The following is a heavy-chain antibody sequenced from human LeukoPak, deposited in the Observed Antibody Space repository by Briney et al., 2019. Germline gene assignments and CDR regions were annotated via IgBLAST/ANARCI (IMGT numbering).Heavy chain of an antibody. J-gene: IGHJ4*02. CDR3: VRQFAS. Sequence: GGSLGLSCAASGFTFSDHIMNWVRQLPGKRLEWVVYVSGSTVYYADSVKGRFTISRDNGKSSLYLQMNSLRVEDTALYYCVRQFASWGQGTLVTVSS. V-gene: IGHV3-48*01. CDR2: VSGSTV. CDR1: GFTFSDHI.